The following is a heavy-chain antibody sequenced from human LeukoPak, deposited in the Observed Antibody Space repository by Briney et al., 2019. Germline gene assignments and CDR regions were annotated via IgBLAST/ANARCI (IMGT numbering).Heavy chain of an antibody. Sequence: PGGSLRLSCAASGFTFSSYGMHWVRQAPDKGLEWVAFIRYDGGNKYYADSMKGRFTIFRDNSKNTLYLQINSLRAEDTAVYYCAKDSRRYSNGWHFDYWGQGILVTVSS. V-gene: IGHV3-30*02. CDR1: GFTFSSYG. J-gene: IGHJ4*02. CDR2: IRYDGGNK. CDR3: AKDSRRYSNGWHFDY. D-gene: IGHD6-19*01.